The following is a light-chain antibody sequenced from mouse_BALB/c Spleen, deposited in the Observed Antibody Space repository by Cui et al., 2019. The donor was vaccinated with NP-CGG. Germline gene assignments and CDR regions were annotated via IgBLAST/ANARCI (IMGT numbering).Light chain of an antibody. CDR3: ALWYSNHWV. J-gene: IGLJ1*01. V-gene: IGLV1*01. Sequence: QAVVPQESALNTSPGETVTLTCRSSTGAVTTSNYANWVQEKPDHLFTGLIGGTNNRAPGVPARFSGSLIGDKVALTITGAQTEDEAIYFCALWYSNHWVFGGGTKLTVL. CDR2: GTN. CDR1: TGAVTTSNY.